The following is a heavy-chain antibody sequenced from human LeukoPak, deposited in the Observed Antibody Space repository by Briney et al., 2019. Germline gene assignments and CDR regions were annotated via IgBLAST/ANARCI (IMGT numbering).Heavy chain of an antibody. CDR1: GFTFSSYW. D-gene: IGHD6-19*01. CDR2: IKQDGSEK. V-gene: IGHV3-7*01. CDR3: AKDRSSGWHEDNWFDP. J-gene: IGHJ5*02. Sequence: GGSLRLSCAASGFTFSSYWMSWVRQAPGKGLEWVANIKQDGSEKYYVDSVKGRFTISRDNAKSSLYLQMNSLRAEDTAVYYCAKDRSSGWHEDNWFDPWGQGTLVTVSS.